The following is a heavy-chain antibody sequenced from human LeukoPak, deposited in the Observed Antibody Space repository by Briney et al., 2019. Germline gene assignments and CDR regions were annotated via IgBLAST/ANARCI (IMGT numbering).Heavy chain of an antibody. CDR2: ISSSSSTI. D-gene: IGHD2-2*01. V-gene: IGHV3-48*01. Sequence: GGSLRLSCAASGFTFSSYSMNWVRQAPGKGLEWVSYISSSSSTIYYADSVKGRFTISRDNAKNSLYLQMNSLRAEDTAVYYCARKSGTTPAANGGSFDYWGQGTLVTVSS. J-gene: IGHJ4*02. CDR1: GFTFSSYS. CDR3: ARKSGTTPAANGGSFDY.